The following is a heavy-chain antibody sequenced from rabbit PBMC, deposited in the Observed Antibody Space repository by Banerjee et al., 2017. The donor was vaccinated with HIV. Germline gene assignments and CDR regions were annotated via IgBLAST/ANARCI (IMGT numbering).Heavy chain of an antibody. CDR1: GFSFSSSYY. J-gene: IGHJ4*01. V-gene: IGHV1S45*01. CDR2: IYTGSSGST. CDR3: ARDPVSGGYNHNL. Sequence: QEQLEESGGGLVKPEGSLTLTCKASGFSFSSSYYMCWVRQAPGKGLEWIGCIYTGSSGSTYYASWAKGRFTISKTSSTTVTLQMTSLTAADTATYFCARDPVSGGYNHNLWGPGTLVTVS. D-gene: IGHD1-1*01.